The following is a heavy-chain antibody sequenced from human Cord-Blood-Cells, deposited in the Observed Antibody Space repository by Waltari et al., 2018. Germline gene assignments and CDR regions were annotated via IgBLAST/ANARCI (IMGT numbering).Heavy chain of an antibody. Sequence: EVQLVQSGAEVKKPGESLKISCKGSGYSFTSYWIGWVRQMPGKGLEWMGIIYPGASDTRYSPSFQGQVTISADKSISTAYLQWSSLKASDTAMYYCARRSDSSSWYRHFDYWGQGTLVTVSS. D-gene: IGHD6-13*01. J-gene: IGHJ4*02. CDR3: ARRSDSSSWYRHFDY. CDR2: IYPGASDT. V-gene: IGHV5-51*01. CDR1: GYSFTSYW.